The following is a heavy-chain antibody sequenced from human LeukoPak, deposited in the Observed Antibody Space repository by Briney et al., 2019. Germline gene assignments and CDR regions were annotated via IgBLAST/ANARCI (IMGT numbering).Heavy chain of an antibody. CDR3: ARGEDWNYPYYYYGMDV. Sequence: ASVKVSCKASGYTFTSYGISWVRQAPGQGLEWMGWINPNSGGTNYAQKFQGRVTMTRDTSISTAYMELRSLRSDDTAVYYCARGEDWNYPYYYYGMDVWGQGTTVTVSS. CDR1: GYTFTSYG. J-gene: IGHJ6*02. V-gene: IGHV1-2*02. CDR2: INPNSGGT. D-gene: IGHD1-7*01.